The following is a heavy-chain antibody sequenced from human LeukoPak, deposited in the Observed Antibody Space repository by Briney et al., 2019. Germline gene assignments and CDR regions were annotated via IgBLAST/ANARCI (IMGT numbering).Heavy chain of an antibody. J-gene: IGHJ4*02. CDR1: GFTFSSYS. CDR3: AGSSSSLFGSGY. Sequence: PGGSLRLSCEASGFTFSSYSMTWVRQAPGKGLEWVSSISSSSSYIYYADSVKGRFTISRDNAKNSLYLQMNSLRAEDTAVYYCAGSSSSLFGSGYWGQGTLVTVSS. CDR2: ISSSSSYI. D-gene: IGHD6-6*01. V-gene: IGHV3-21*01.